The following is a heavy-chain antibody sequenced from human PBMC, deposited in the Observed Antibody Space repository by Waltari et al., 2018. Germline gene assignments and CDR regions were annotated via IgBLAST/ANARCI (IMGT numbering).Heavy chain of an antibody. J-gene: IGHJ3*02. Sequence: EVQLVESGGGLVQPGGSLRLSCAAPGFTLSSYALHWVRHATGKGLEWVSAIGTAGDTYYLGSVKGRFTISRENAKNSLYLQMNSLRAGDTAMYYCARATTYAFDIWGQGTMVTVSS. CDR1: GFTLSSYA. V-gene: IGHV3-13*01. CDR3: ARATTYAFDI. CDR2: IGTAGDT.